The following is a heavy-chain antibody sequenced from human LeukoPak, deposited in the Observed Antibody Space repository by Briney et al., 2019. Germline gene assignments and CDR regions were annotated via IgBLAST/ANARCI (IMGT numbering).Heavy chain of an antibody. CDR3: SRGMATNGGDY. CDR2: INPSGGST. D-gene: IGHD5-24*01. Sequence: GASVKVSCKASGYTFTSYYMHWVRQAPEQGLEWMGIINPSGGSTSYAQKFQGRVTMTRDMSTSTVYMELSSLRSEDTAVYYCSRGMATNGGDYWGQGTLVTVSS. V-gene: IGHV1-46*01. J-gene: IGHJ4*02. CDR1: GYTFTSYY.